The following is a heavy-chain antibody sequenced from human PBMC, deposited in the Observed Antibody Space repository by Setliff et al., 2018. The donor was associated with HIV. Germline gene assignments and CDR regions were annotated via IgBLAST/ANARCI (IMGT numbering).Heavy chain of an antibody. V-gene: IGHV4-61*01. CDR3: ARGVRDNSGWSSYYFDY. CDR2: IYYSGST. Sequence: SETLSLTCTVSGGSVSSGSYYWSWIRQPPGKGLEWIGYIYYSGSTKHNPSLKSRVTTSVDTSKKQFSLRLTSVTAADTAVYYCARGVRDNSGWSSYYFDYWGQGTLVTVSS. D-gene: IGHD6-19*01. CDR1: GGSVSSGSYY. J-gene: IGHJ4*02.